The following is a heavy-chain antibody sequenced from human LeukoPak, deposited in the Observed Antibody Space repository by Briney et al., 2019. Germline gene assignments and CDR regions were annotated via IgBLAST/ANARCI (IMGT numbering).Heavy chain of an antibody. D-gene: IGHD3-9*01. CDR1: GGTFSSYA. J-gene: IGHJ4*02. CDR3: ARGRYYDILTGGGFDY. Sequence: SVKVSCKASGGTFSSYAISWVRQAPGQGLEWMGRIIPILGIANYAQKFQGRVTITADKSTSTAYMDLSSLRSEDTAVYYCARGRYYDILTGGGFDYWGQGTLVTVSS. CDR2: IIPILGIA. V-gene: IGHV1-69*04.